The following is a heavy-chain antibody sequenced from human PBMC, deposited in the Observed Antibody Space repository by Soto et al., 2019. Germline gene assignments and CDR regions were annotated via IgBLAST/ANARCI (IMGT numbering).Heavy chain of an antibody. D-gene: IGHD6-6*01. CDR2: IYYSGST. Sequence: PSETLSLTCTVSGGSISSGGYYWSWIRQHPGKGLEWIGYIYYSGSTYYNPSLKSRVTISVDTSKNQFSLKLSSVTAADTAVYYCARDPHYSSSSGSLGIDYWGQGTLVTVSS. J-gene: IGHJ4*02. CDR3: ARDPHYSSSSGSLGIDY. CDR1: GGSISSGGYY. V-gene: IGHV4-31*03.